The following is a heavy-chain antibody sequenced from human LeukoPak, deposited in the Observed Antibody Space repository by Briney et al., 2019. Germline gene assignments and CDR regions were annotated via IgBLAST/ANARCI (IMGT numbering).Heavy chain of an antibody. CDR3: ARDFGPFDY. D-gene: IGHD3-10*01. V-gene: IGHV3-30-3*01. J-gene: IGHJ4*02. CDR1: GFTFSSYA. CDR2: ISYDGSSK. Sequence: GGSLRLSCAASGFTFSSYAMHWVRQAPGKGLDWVAVISYDGSSKYYADSVKGRFTISRDNSKNTLYLQMNSLRAEDTAVYYCARDFGPFDYWGQGTLVTVSS.